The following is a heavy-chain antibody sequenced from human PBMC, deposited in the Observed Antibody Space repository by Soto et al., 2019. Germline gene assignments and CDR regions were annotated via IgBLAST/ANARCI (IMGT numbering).Heavy chain of an antibody. D-gene: IGHD6-6*01. CDR2: ISGSGGRT. CDR1: GFTFSSYA. Sequence: PWGSLRLSCAASGFTFSSYAMSWVRQAPGKGLEWVSAISGSGGRTYYADSVKGRFTISRDNSKNTLYLQMNSLRAEDTAVYYCAKGTAARPHLYYCEYWGNGKMVSVSP. V-gene: IGHV3-23*01. J-gene: IGHJ4*01. CDR3: AKGTAARPHLYYCEY.